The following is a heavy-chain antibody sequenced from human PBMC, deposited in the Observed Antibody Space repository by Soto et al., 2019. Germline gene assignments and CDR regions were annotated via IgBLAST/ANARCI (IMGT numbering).Heavy chain of an antibody. CDR2: ISAYNGNT. D-gene: IGHD6-19*01. Sequence: GASVKVSCKASGYTFTSYGISWVRQAPGQGLEWMGWISAYNGNTNYAQKLQGRVTMTTDTSTSTAYMELRSLRSDDTAVYYCARDSSGWYPTAGYYYYGMDVWGQGTTVTVSS. CDR1: GYTFTSYG. CDR3: ARDSSGWYPTAGYYYYGMDV. V-gene: IGHV1-18*01. J-gene: IGHJ6*02.